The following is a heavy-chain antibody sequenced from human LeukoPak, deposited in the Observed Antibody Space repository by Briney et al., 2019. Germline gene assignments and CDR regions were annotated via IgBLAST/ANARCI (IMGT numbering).Heavy chain of an antibody. CDR3: ASGTYYYDSSGYSFDY. Sequence: SETLSLTCAVYGGSFSGYYWSWIRQPPGKGLEWIGEINHSGSTNYNPSLKSRVTISVDMSKNQFSLKLSSVTAADTAVYYCASGTYYYDSSGYSFDYWGQGTLVTVSS. V-gene: IGHV4-34*01. CDR1: GGSFSGYY. J-gene: IGHJ4*02. D-gene: IGHD3-22*01. CDR2: INHSGST.